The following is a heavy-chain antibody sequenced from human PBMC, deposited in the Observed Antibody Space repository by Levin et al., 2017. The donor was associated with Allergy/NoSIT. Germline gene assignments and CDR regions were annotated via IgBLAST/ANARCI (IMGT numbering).Heavy chain of an antibody. V-gene: IGHV3-30*03. J-gene: IGHJ3*02. CDR3: APIYDSAFDI. CDR1: GFTFSSYG. CDR2: ISYDGSNK. D-gene: IGHD2-21*01. Sequence: GGSLRLSCAASGFTFSSYGMHWVRQAPGKGLEWVAVISYDGSNKYYADSVKGRFTISRDNSKNTLYLQMNSLRAEDTAVYYCAPIYDSAFDIWGQGTMVTVSS.